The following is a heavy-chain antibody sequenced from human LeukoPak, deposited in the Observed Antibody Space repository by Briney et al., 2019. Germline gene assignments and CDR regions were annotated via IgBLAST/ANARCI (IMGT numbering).Heavy chain of an antibody. CDR2: IYYSGST. CDR1: GGSVSSGSYY. J-gene: IGHJ6*02. D-gene: IGHD1-26*01. V-gene: IGHV4-61*01. Sequence: SETLSLTYTVSGGSVSSGSYYWSWIRQPPGKGLEWIGYIYYSGSTNYNPSLKSRVTISVDTSKNQFSLKLSSVTAADTAVYYCASGLVGATSFYYYGMDVWGQGTTVTVSS. CDR3: ASGLVGATSFYYYGMDV.